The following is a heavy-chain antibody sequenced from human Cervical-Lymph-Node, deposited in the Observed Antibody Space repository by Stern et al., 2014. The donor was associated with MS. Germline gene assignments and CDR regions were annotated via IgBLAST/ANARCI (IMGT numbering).Heavy chain of an antibody. CDR1: GFTFSSYA. D-gene: IGHD1-1*01. CDR3: AARGLSAIGIILDY. Sequence: QVQLVQSGGGVVQPGRSLRLSCAASGFTFSSYAMHWVRQAPGKGLEWVAVISHDGSTTYFADSVKGRFTISRDNSKNTLNLQMNSLRAEDTAVYYCAARGLSAIGIILDYWGQGNLVTVSS. CDR2: ISHDGSTT. J-gene: IGHJ4*02. V-gene: IGHV3-30-3*01.